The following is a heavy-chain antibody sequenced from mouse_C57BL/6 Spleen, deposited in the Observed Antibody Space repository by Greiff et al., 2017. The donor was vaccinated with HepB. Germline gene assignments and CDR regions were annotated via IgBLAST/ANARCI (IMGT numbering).Heavy chain of an antibody. CDR3: ARGDYSNSFAY. V-gene: IGHV1-69*01. D-gene: IGHD2-5*01. CDR1: GYTFTSYW. CDR2: IDPSDSYT. J-gene: IGHJ3*01. Sequence: QVQLQQPGAELVMPGASVKLSCKASGYTFTSYWMHWVKQRPGQGLEWIGEIDPSDSYTNYNQKFKVKSTLTVDKSSSTAYMQLSSLTSEDAAVYYCARGDYSNSFAYWGQVTLVTVSA.